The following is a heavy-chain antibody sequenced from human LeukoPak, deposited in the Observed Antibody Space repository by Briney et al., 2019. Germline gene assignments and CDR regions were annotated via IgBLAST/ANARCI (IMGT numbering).Heavy chain of an antibody. CDR1: GFTVSSNY. CDR3: ARDISGSYYDY. V-gene: IGHV3-53*01. J-gene: IGHJ4*02. Sequence: GGSLRLSCAASGFTVSSNYMSWVRQAPGKGLEWFSVIYSGGSTYYADSVKGRFTISRDNSKNTLYLQMNSLRAEDTAVYYCARDISGSYYDYWGQGTLVTVSS. D-gene: IGHD1-26*01. CDR2: IYSGGST.